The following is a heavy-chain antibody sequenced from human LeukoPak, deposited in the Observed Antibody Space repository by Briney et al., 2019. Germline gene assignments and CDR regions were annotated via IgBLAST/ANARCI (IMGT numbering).Heavy chain of an antibody. CDR3: ARKTAVADFDY. D-gene: IGHD6-19*01. Sequence: SVKVSCKASGGTFSSYAISWMRQAPGQGLEWMGRIIPIFGTANYAQTFQGRVTITTDESTSTDYMELSSLGSEDTAVYYCARKTAVADFDYWGQGTLVTVSS. CDR1: GGTFSSYA. CDR2: IIPIFGTA. J-gene: IGHJ4*02. V-gene: IGHV1-69*05.